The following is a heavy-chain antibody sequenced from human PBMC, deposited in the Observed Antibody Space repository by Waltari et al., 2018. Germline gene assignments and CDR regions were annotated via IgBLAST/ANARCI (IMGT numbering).Heavy chain of an antibody. Sequence: QVQLVQSGAEVKKPGASVKVSCKASGYTFTGYYMHWVRQAPGQGLEWMGWLNPTSGGTNDAQKFQGRVTMTRDTSISTAYMELSRLRFDDTAVYYCARVEMGRSSGWYVDWGQGTLVTVSS. D-gene: IGHD6-19*01. V-gene: IGHV1-2*02. CDR1: GYTFTGYY. CDR2: LNPTSGGT. CDR3: ARVEMGRSSGWYVD. J-gene: IGHJ4*02.